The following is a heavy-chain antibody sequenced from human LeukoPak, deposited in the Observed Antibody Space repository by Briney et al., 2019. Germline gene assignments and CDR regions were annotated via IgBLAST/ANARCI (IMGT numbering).Heavy chain of an antibody. J-gene: IGHJ4*02. CDR2: IGAYNGDT. CDR3: TRDHCRGDNCPSFDY. D-gene: IGHD2-15*01. Sequence: ASVKVSCKPSGYTFTSFGISWVRQAPGQGLEWMGWIGAYNGDTNYAQKFQGRVTMTTDTSTSTAYMNQRSVRSDDTAVYFCTRDHCRGDNCPSFDYWGQGTLVTVSS. CDR1: GYTFTSFG. V-gene: IGHV1-18*04.